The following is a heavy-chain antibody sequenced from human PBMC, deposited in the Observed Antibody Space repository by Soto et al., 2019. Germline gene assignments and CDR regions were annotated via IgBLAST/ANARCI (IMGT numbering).Heavy chain of an antibody. CDR3: ASYGSRRYDFWSGYFDY. D-gene: IGHD3-3*01. Sequence: TLSLTCTVSGGSISSGGYYWSWIRQHPGKGLESIGYIYYSGSTYYNPSLKSRVTISVDTSKNQFSLKLSSVTAADTAVYYCASYGSRRYDFWSGYFDYWGQGTLVTVSS. CDR2: IYYSGST. V-gene: IGHV4-31*03. J-gene: IGHJ4*02. CDR1: GGSISSGGYY.